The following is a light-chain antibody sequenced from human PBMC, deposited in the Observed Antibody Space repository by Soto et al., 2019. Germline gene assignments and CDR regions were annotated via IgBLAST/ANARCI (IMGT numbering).Light chain of an antibody. Sequence: EIVLTQSPATLSLSPGERATLSCRASQSVGSSLAWYQQKPGQAPRLLIYGTSTRAGGVPSRFSGSGSGTEFTLTISSLQPDDFATYYCQHYNSYSEAFGQGTKVDIK. CDR1: QSVGSS. V-gene: IGKV3-15*01. J-gene: IGKJ1*01. CDR2: GTS. CDR3: QHYNSYSEA.